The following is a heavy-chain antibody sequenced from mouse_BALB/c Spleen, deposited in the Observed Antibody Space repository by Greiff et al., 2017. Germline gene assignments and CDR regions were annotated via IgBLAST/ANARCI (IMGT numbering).Heavy chain of an antibody. V-gene: IGHV5-6-5*01. Sequence: EVKLMESGGGLVKPGGSLKLSCAASGFTFSSYAMSWVRQTPEKRLEWVASISSGGSTYYPDSVKGRFTISRDNARNILYLQMSSLRSEDTAMYYCARGPIYDGYYAWFAYWGQGTLVTVSA. D-gene: IGHD2-3*01. CDR2: ISSGGST. CDR1: GFTFSSYA. CDR3: ARGPIYDGYYAWFAY. J-gene: IGHJ3*01.